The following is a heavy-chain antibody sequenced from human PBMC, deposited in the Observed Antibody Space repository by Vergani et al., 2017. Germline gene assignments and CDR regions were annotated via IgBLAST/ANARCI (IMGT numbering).Heavy chain of an antibody. D-gene: IGHD5-12*01. J-gene: IGHJ4*02. Sequence: EVDLVESGGGLAQPGGSLRLSCEASGITFWKFGMHWVRQGPGKGLEWVSGISWNSGAVDYADSVRGRFTISRDNAKNSLFLEMNSLRFEDTAVYYCARDPGGSGYDRGDYFDYWGQGTLVTVSS. CDR2: ISWNSGAV. CDR1: GITFWKFG. CDR3: ARDPGGSGYDRGDYFDY. V-gene: IGHV3-9*01.